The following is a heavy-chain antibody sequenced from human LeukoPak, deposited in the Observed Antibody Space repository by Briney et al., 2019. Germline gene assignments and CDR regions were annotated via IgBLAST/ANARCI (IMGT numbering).Heavy chain of an antibody. CDR3: AGKAGYTYGYNY. D-gene: IGHD5-18*01. CDR2: IYYSGST. V-gene: IGHV4-61*01. J-gene: IGHJ4*02. Sequence: KPSETLSLTCTVSGGSVSSGNYYWSWVRQPPGKGLEWIGYIYYSGSTNYNPSLKSRVTISVDTSKNQFSLKLSSVTAADTAVYYCAGKAGYTYGYNYWGQGTLVTVSS. CDR1: GGSVSSGNYY.